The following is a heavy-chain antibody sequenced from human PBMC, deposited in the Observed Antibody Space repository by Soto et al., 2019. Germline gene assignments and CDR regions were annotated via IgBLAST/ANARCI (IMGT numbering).Heavy chain of an antibody. CDR1: GFTFDDYG. CDR2: ISWNSGSI. J-gene: IGHJ5*02. CDR3: VKVTTTSTCSALDP. D-gene: IGHD6-13*01. V-gene: IGHV3-9*01. Sequence: EVQLVESGGGLVQPGRSVRLSCAASGFTFDDYGMHWVRQAPGKGLEWVSGISWNSGSIGYADSVKGRFIISRDNAKNSLYLQMNDLKPEDTAFYFCVKVTTTSTCSALDPWGQGTLVTVSS.